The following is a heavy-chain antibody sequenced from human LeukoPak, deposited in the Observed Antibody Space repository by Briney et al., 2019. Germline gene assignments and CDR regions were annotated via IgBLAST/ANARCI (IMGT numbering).Heavy chain of an antibody. CDR3: ARYSSAFDY. D-gene: IGHD3-22*01. Sequence: SETLSLTCTVSGGSISSSSYYWGWIRQPPGKGLEWIGSIYYSGSTYYNPSLKSRVTISVDTSKNQFSLKLSSVTAADTAVYYCARYSSAFDYWGQGTLVTVSS. CDR1: GGSISSSSYY. CDR2: IYYSGST. J-gene: IGHJ4*02. V-gene: IGHV4-39*07.